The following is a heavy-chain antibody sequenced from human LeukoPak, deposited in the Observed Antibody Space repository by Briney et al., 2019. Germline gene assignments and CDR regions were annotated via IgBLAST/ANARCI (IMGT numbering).Heavy chain of an antibody. Sequence: GGSLRLSCAASGFTFSTYNMNWVRQAPGKGLEWVSFISSGSEIIYYADSVKGRFTVSRDNAKNSLYLQMNSLRAEDTAMYYCARDSAYSSGWYDYFDYWGQGTLVTVSS. D-gene: IGHD6-19*01. CDR2: ISSGSEII. J-gene: IGHJ4*02. V-gene: IGHV3-48*01. CDR3: ARDSAYSSGWYDYFDY. CDR1: GFTFSTYN.